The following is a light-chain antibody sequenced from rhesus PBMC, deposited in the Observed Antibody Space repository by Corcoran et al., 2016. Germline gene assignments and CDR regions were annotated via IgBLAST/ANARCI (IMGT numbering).Light chain of an antibody. Sequence: QVILTQSPATLSLSPGERATLSCRASQSVSIYLAWYHQKPGQAPRLLFYGASSRATGIPDWFRGSGSGTDFTLAISSLEPEDVGVYHCYQHSSGYRTFGQGTKVEIK. J-gene: IGKJ1*01. CDR1: QSVSIY. CDR3: YQHSSGYRT. V-gene: IGKV3-10*01. CDR2: GAS.